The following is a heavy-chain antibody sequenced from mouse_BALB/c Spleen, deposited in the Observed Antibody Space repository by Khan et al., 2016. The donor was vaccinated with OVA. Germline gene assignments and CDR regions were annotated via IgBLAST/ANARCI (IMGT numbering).Heavy chain of an antibody. V-gene: IGHV5-6*01. CDR1: GFTFSSYS. CDR2: ISSGGDYT. Sequence: EVHLVESGGDLVKPGGSLKLSCAASGFTFSSYSMSWVRQTPDKRLEWVASISSGGDYTYYPDIVKGRFTISRDNAKNTLYLEMSSLKSEDTAMYYCASQLTGSFAYWGQGTLVTVSA. CDR3: ASQLTGSFAY. J-gene: IGHJ3*01.